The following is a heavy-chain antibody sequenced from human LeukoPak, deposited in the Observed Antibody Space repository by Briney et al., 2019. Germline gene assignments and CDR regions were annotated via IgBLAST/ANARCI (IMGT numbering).Heavy chain of an antibody. CDR3: ARARLVGATVGAFDI. Sequence: GGSLRLSCAASGFTFSTYWMNWVRQAPGKGLEWVANIKQDGSEKYYVDSVKGRFTISRDNAKNSLYLQMNSLRAEDTAVHYGARARLVGATVGAFDIWGQGTMVTVSS. V-gene: IGHV3-7*01. CDR1: GFTFSTYW. D-gene: IGHD1-26*01. J-gene: IGHJ3*02. CDR2: IKQDGSEK.